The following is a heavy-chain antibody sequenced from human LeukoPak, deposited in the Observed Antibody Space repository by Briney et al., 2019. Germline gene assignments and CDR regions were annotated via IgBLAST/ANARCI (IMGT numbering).Heavy chain of an antibody. D-gene: IGHD3-10*01. CDR2: INNDGSST. CDR1: GFTFSNYW. Sequence: GGSLRLSCVASGFTFSNYWMHWVRQAPGKGLVWVSRINNDGSSTDDADFVKGRFTISRDNGKNTVYLQMNSLRAEDTAVYYCAKFSDRITMVRGVTDFDYWGQGTLVTVSS. CDR3: AKFSDRITMVRGVTDFDY. V-gene: IGHV3-74*01. J-gene: IGHJ4*02.